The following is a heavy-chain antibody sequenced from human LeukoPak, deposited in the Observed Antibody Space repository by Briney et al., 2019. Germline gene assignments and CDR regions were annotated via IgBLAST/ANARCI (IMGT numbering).Heavy chain of an antibody. CDR2: ITSSGHNI. Sequence: GGSLRLFCAASGFIFSSYTMHWVRQAPGKGLQWVSSITSSGHNIYYTDSVEGRFTISRDNAQRSLALQMNSLRAEDTAVYYCARVLQNYDTGSGYYYYYYMDVWGKGTTATVSS. D-gene: IGHD3-22*01. CDR1: GFIFSSYT. CDR3: ARVLQNYDTGSGYYYYYYMDV. J-gene: IGHJ6*03. V-gene: IGHV3-21*01.